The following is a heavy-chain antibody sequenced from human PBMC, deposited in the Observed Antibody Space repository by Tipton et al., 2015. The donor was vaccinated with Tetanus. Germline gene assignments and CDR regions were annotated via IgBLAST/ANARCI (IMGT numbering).Heavy chain of an antibody. D-gene: IGHD2-21*01. CDR2: VFYIGST. V-gene: IGHV4-39*07. CDR1: GVSISNSAFY. Sequence: TLSLTCNVSGVSISNSAFYWGWVRQSPGKGLEWIATVFYIGSTYYNPSLKSGVTISLDTSKNQFSLKLTSVSAADTAVYYCARLTGHSMDVVDYYYFGMDVWGQGTKVTVSS. J-gene: IGHJ6*02. CDR3: ARLTGHSMDVVDYYYFGMDV.